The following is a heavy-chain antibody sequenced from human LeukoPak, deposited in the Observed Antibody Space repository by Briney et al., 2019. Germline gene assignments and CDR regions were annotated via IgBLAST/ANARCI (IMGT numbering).Heavy chain of an antibody. CDR1: GGSISSSSYY. J-gene: IGHJ4*02. V-gene: IGHV4-39*07. CDR3: ARVLKYFDWLLADYYFDY. D-gene: IGHD3-9*01. Sequence: SETLSLTCTVSGGSISSSSYYWGWIRQPPGKGLEWIGSIYYSGSTYYNPSLKSRVTISVDTSKNQFSLKLSSVTAADTAVYYCARVLKYFDWLLADYYFDYWGQGTLVTVSS. CDR2: IYYSGST.